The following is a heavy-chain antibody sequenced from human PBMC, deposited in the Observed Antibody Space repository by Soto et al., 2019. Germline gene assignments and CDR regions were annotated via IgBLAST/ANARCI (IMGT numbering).Heavy chain of an antibody. Sequence: PGGSLRLSCAASAFKFSYYYMSWVRQAPGKGLEWVSYISGSGDVIYYADSVKGRFTISRDNDKKSVHLQMDTLRAEDTALYYCXRAPDCGEGSCYRHFDLWGQGTRVTVSS. CDR3: XRAPDCGEGSCYRHFDL. V-gene: IGHV3-11*01. CDR1: AFKFSYYY. CDR2: ISGSGDVI. J-gene: IGHJ4*02. D-gene: IGHD2-15*01.